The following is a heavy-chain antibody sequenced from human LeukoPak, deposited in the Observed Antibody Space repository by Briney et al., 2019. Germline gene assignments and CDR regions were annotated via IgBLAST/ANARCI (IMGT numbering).Heavy chain of an antibody. J-gene: IGHJ4*02. CDR2: IYHSGST. CDR3: ARDGYSGSDAL. V-gene: IGHV4-59*01. D-gene: IGHD5-12*01. Sequence: SETLSLTCTVSGGSTSTYYWSWIRQPPGKGLEWIWYIYHSGSTNYNPSLKSRVTISVDTSQNQFSLKLSSVTAADTAVYYCARDGYSGSDALWGQGTLVTVSS. CDR1: GGSTSTYY.